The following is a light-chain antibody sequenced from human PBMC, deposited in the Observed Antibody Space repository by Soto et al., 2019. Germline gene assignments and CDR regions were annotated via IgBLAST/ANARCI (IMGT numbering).Light chain of an antibody. J-gene: IGKJ1*01. CDR1: QSVSSY. CDR3: QQRSNWPRT. V-gene: IGKV3-11*01. CDR2: DAS. Sequence: EIVLTQSPATLSLSPGERATLSCRASQSVSSYLAWYQQKPGQAPRLLLYDASNTATGLPARFSGSGSGTDFTLTISSLEPEDFAVYYCQQRSNWPRTFGQGTKVE.